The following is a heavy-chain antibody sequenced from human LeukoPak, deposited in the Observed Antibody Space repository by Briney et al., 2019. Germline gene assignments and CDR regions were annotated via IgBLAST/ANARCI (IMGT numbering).Heavy chain of an antibody. CDR2: ISYDGSNK. CDR3: AKADRYCSGGSCYSNRNDY. D-gene: IGHD2-15*01. J-gene: IGHJ4*02. CDR1: GFTFSSYS. V-gene: IGHV3-30*18. Sequence: GGSLRLSCAASGFTFSSYSMNWVRQAPGKGLEWVAVISYDGSNKYYADSVKGRFTISRDNSKNTLYLQMNSLRAEDTAVYYCAKADRYCSGGSCYSNRNDYWGQGTLVTVSS.